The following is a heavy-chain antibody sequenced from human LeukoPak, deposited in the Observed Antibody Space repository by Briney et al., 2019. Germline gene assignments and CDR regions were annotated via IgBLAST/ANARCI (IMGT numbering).Heavy chain of an antibody. CDR1: GYTFNNYG. CDR3: ARTDSSSGNCYDY. CDR2: INPYNGNT. J-gene: IGHJ4*02. D-gene: IGHD3-10*01. Sequence: ASVNVSCKASGYTFNNYGISWARQAPGQGLEWVGWINPYNGNTKYAQKLQGRLSLTTDTSTTTAYMELGSLNSDDTAVYYCARTDSSSGNCYDYWGQGTLVTVSS. V-gene: IGHV1-18*01.